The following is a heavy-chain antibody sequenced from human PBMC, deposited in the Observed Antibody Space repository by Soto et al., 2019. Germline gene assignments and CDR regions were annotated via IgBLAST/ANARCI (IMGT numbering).Heavy chain of an antibody. Sequence: QLQLQESGPGLVKPSETLSLTCTVSGGSISSSSYYWGWIRQPPGKGLEWIGSIYYSGSTYYNPSLKSRVTISVDTSKNQFSLKLSSVTAADTAVYYCARVNYIVLMVYGGMDVWGQGTTVTVSS. CDR3: ARVNYIVLMVYGGMDV. J-gene: IGHJ6*02. CDR1: GGSISSSSYY. V-gene: IGHV4-39*01. D-gene: IGHD2-8*01. CDR2: IYYSGST.